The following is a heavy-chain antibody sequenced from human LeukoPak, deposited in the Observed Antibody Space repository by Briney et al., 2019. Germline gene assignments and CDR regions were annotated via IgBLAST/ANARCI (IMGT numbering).Heavy chain of an antibody. CDR2: IKQDGSEK. V-gene: IGHV3-7*01. CDR1: GFTFKKYW. CDR3: ARDGESRFLECPTF. Sequence: PGGSLRLSCGASGFTFKKYWMSWVRQAPGKGLEWVANIKQDGSEKKYVDSVKGRFTISRDNAKNSLYLQMNSLRAEDTAVYYCARDGESRFLECPTFWGQGTLVTVSS. D-gene: IGHD3-3*01. J-gene: IGHJ4*02.